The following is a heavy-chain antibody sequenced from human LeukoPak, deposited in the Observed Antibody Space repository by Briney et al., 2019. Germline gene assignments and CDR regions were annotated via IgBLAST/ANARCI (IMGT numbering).Heavy chain of an antibody. V-gene: IGHV4-4*09. CDR3: ARRKNLRYFDWLLDV. CDR2: IYTNGST. Sequence: PSETLSLTCTVSGGSISSYYWSWIRQPPGKGLEWIGYIYTNGSTNYNPSLKSRVTISVDTSKNQFSLKLSSVTAADTAVYYCARRKNLRYFDWLLDVWGKGTTVTVSS. CDR1: GGSISSYY. J-gene: IGHJ6*04. D-gene: IGHD3-9*01.